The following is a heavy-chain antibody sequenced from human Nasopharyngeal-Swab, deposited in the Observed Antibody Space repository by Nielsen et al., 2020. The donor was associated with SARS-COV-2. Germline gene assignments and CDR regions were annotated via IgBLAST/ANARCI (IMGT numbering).Heavy chain of an antibody. D-gene: IGHD6-19*01. J-gene: IGHJ6*02. V-gene: IGHV1-69*13. Sequence: SVKVSCKASGGTFSSYAISWVRQAPGQGLEWMGGIIPIFGTANYAQKFQGRVTITADESTSTAYMELSSLRSEDTAVYYCAAELIASGWYSGYYYYGMDIWGQGTTVTVSS. CDR1: GGTFSSYA. CDR3: AAELIASGWYSGYYYYGMDI. CDR2: IIPIFGTA.